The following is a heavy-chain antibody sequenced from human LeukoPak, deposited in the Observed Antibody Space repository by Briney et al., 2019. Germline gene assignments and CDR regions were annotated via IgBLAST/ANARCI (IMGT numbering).Heavy chain of an antibody. CDR1: GFTFSSYW. D-gene: IGHD6-13*01. J-gene: IGHJ4*02. Sequence: GVSLRLSCAASGFTFSSYWMSWVSQAPGKGLEWVANIKQDGSERYYVDSVKGRFTISRDNAKNSLYLQMNSLRAEDTAVYYCARGTIAAAGYYYFDYWGQGTQVTVSS. V-gene: IGHV3-7*04. CDR2: IKQDGSER. CDR3: ARGTIAAAGYYYFDY.